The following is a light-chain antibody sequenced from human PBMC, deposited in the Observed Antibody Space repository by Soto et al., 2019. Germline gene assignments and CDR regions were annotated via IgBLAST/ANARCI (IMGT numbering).Light chain of an antibody. V-gene: IGKV3-20*01. CDR2: GAS. CDR3: QQYESSPPSYT. CDR1: QSLTSSY. Sequence: EIVLTQSPGTLSLSPGERATLSCRASQSLTSSYLAWYQQKPDQAPRLLIYGASSRSTGIPDRFSGSVSGTDFTLTISRLEPEDFAVYDCQQYESSPPSYTFGQGTKLEIK. J-gene: IGKJ2*01.